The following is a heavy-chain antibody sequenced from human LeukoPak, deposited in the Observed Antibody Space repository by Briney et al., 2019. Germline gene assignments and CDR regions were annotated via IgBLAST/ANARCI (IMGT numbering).Heavy chain of an antibody. CDR3: ARGYCSSTSCYWGDYFDY. V-gene: IGHV1-46*01. CDR1: GYTFTSYY. CDR2: INPSGGST. Sequence: DSVKVSCKASGYTFTSYYMHWVRQAPGQGLEWMGIINPSGGSTSYAQKFQGRVTMTRDTSISTAYMELSRLRSDDTAVYYCARGYCSSTSCYWGDYFDYWGQGTLVTVSS. J-gene: IGHJ4*02. D-gene: IGHD2-2*01.